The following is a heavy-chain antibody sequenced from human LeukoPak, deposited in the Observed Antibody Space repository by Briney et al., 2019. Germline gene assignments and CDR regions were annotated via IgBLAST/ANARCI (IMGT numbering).Heavy chain of an antibody. J-gene: IGHJ5*01. CDR2: ISGTGGAT. Sequence: PGGSLRLSCVASGFSFGNYAMSWVPQAPGKGLQWVSQISGTGGATWYAGFARDRFTISRDNSKKTLYLQMSGLRVEDTAMYYCVKDPRGTYGTNWFVSWGQGTLLIVSS. V-gene: IGHV3-23*01. D-gene: IGHD2-21*01. CDR3: VKDPRGTYGTNWFVS. CDR1: GFSFGNYA.